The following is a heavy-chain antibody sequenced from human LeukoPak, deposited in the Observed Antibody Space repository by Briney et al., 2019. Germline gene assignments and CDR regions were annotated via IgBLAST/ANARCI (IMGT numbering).Heavy chain of an antibody. Sequence: ASVKVSCKASGYTFTGYYMHWVRQAPGQGLEWMGRINPNSGGTIYAQKFQGRVTMTRDTSISTAYMELSRLRSDDTAVYYCARGARIAAAGKYYFDYWGQGTLVTVSS. CDR1: GYTFTGYY. J-gene: IGHJ4*02. CDR3: ARGARIAAAGKYYFDY. V-gene: IGHV1-2*06. CDR2: INPNSGGT. D-gene: IGHD6-13*01.